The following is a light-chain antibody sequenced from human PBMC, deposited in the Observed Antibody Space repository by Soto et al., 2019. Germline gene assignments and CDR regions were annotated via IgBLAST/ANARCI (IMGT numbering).Light chain of an antibody. J-gene: IGLJ1*01. V-gene: IGLV2-14*01. CDR3: SSYTTSNTYV. CDR1: SSDVGGYNY. Sequence: QSALTQPASVSGYPGQSLIISCTGRSSDVGGYNYVSWYQQHPGKAPKFMIYEVSRRPSGVSNRFSGSKSGNTASLTVSGLQAEDEADYYCSSYTTSNTYVFGTGTKVTVL. CDR2: EVS.